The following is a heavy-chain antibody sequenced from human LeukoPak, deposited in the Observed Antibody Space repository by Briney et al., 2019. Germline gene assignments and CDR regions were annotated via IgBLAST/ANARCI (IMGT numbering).Heavy chain of an antibody. D-gene: IGHD3-22*01. V-gene: IGHV1-58*02. J-gene: IGHJ5*02. Sequence: GASVKVSCKASGGTFSSYAISWVRQAPGQGLEWIGWIVVGSGNTNYAQKFQERVTITRDMSTSTAYMELSSLRSEDTAVYYCAADPYYYDSSGYYPWGQGTLVTVSS. CDR3: AADPYYYDSSGYYP. CDR2: IVVGSGNT. CDR1: GGTFSSYA.